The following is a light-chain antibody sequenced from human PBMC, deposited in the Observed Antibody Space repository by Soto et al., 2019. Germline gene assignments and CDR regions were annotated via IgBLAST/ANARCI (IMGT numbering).Light chain of an antibody. V-gene: IGKV2-30*02. Sequence: DVVMTQSPPSLPVTLGQPASISCRSSQSLVHTDGNTYLNWFQQRPGQSPRRLTYMVSNRDSGVPDRFSGSGSGTNVTLKISRVEADDVGIYFCMQRTPCPPWTFGHGTKVEI. CDR1: QSLVHTDGNTY. J-gene: IGKJ1*01. CDR3: MQRTPCPPWT. CDR2: MVS.